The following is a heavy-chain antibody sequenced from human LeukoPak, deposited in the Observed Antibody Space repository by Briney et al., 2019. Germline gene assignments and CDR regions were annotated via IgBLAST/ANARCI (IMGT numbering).Heavy chain of an antibody. J-gene: IGHJ4*02. D-gene: IGHD6-19*01. CDR2: INHSGST. V-gene: IGHV4-38-2*02. Sequence: SETLSLTCTVSGYSISSNYNWAWIRQPPGKGLEWIGEINHSGSTNYNPSLKSRVTISVDTSKNQFSLKLSSVTAADTAVYYCARRRAVAGLYYFDYWGQGTLVTVSS. CDR3: ARRRAVAGLYYFDY. CDR1: GYSISSNYN.